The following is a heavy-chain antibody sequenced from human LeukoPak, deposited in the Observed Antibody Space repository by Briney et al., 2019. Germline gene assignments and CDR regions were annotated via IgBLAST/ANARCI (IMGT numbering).Heavy chain of an antibody. CDR1: GYTFTSYD. V-gene: IGHV1-8*01. J-gene: IGHJ4*02. Sequence: ASVKVSCKASGYTFTSYDINWVRQAPGQGLEWMGWMNPNSGNTGYAQKFQGRVTMTRNTSISTAYMELSSLRSEDTAVYYCARGSYDSSGYYYKFDYWGQGTLVTVSS. CDR3: ARGSYDSSGYYYKFDY. CDR2: MNPNSGNT. D-gene: IGHD3-22*01.